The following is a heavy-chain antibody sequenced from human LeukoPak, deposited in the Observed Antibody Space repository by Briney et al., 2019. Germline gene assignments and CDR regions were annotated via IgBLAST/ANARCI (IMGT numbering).Heavy chain of an antibody. CDR1: GFTFSSDG. CDR2: ISNDGSID. D-gene: IGHD2-2*01. J-gene: IGHJ5*02. CDR3: AKDQKYQLLSLGWFDP. Sequence: PGGSLRLSCAASGFTFSSDGMHWVRQAPGKGLEWVAVISNDGSIDYYTDSVKARFIISRDDSKNRMSLQMNSLSAEETAVYYCAKDQKYQLLSLGWFDPWGQGTLVTVSS. V-gene: IGHV3-30*13.